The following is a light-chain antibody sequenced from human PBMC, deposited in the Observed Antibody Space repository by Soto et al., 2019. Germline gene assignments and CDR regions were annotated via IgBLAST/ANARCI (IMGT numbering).Light chain of an antibody. CDR3: CSYAGTYTWV. CDR2: DVS. J-gene: IGLJ3*02. CDR1: SSDVGGYNS. V-gene: IGLV2-11*01. Sequence: QSALTQPRSVSGSPGQSVTISCTGTSSDVGGYNSVSWYQQYPGKAPKLMIYDVSKRPSGVPDRFFGSKSGNAASLTISGLQAEDEADYYCCSYAGTYTWVFGGGTKLTVL.